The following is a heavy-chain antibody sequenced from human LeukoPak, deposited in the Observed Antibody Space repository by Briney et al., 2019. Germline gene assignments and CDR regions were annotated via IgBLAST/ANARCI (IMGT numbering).Heavy chain of an antibody. Sequence: SETLSLTCAVYGGSSSGYYWSWIRQPPGKGLEWIGEINHSGSTNYNPSLKSRVTISVDTSKNQFSLKLSSVTAADTAVYYCARSRVTPLWYFDYWGQGTLVTVSS. D-gene: IGHD2-21*02. CDR3: ARSRVTPLWYFDY. CDR2: INHSGST. V-gene: IGHV4-34*01. CDR1: GGSSSGYY. J-gene: IGHJ4*02.